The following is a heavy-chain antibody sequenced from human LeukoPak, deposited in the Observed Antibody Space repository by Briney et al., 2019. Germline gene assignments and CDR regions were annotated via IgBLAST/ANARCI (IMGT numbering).Heavy chain of an antibody. CDR1: GFTFSSYA. CDR3: AKGTTVTTYGY. J-gene: IGHJ4*02. D-gene: IGHD4-17*01. CDR2: ISGSGGST. V-gene: IGHV3-23*01. Sequence: GGSLRLSCAASGFTFSSYAMSWVRQAPGKGLEWVSGISGSGGSTYYADSVKGRFTISRDNSKNTLYLQMNILRAEDTAVYYCAKGTTVTTYGYWGQGTLVTVSS.